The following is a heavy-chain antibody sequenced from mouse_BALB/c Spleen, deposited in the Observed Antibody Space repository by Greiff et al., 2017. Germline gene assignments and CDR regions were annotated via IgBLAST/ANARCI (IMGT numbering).Heavy chain of an antibody. CDR2: INPYNDGT. CDR3: ARSYGNPWFAY. Sequence: LVESGPELVKPGASVKMSCKASGYTFTSYVMHWVKQKPGQGLEWIGYINPYNDGTKYNEKFKGKATLTSDKSSSTAYMELSSLTSEDSAVYYCARSYGNPWFAYWGQGTLVTVSA. V-gene: IGHV1-14*01. J-gene: IGHJ3*01. D-gene: IGHD2-1*01. CDR1: GYTFTSYV.